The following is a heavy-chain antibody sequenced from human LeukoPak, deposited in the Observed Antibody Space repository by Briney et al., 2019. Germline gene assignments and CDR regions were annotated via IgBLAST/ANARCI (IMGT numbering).Heavy chain of an antibody. J-gene: IGHJ5*02. V-gene: IGHV4-61*01. CDR3: ARDAEWFDP. CDR2: ISYSGST. CDR1: GGSISSGSYY. Sequence: SETLSLTCTVSGGSISSGSYYWSWIRQPPGKGLEWIAYISYSGSTKYNPSLQNRVTISIDTSKDQFSLKLSSVTAADTAVYYCARDAEWFDPWGQGTLVTVSS.